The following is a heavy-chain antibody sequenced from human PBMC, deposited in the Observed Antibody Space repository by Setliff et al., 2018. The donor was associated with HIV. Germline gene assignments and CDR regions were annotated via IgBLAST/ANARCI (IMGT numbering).Heavy chain of an antibody. CDR2: IDGDGSGT. J-gene: IGHJ4*02. CDR3: ARRVYCSSTTCFDS. Sequence: QTGGSLRLSCAASGFTFRNYWMHWVRQAPGKGLVWVSRIDGDGSGTSYADSVQGRFTISRDNAKNTLYLQMNSLRAEDTAVYYCARRVYCSSTTCFDSWGQGTLVTVSS. CDR1: GFTFRNYW. V-gene: IGHV3-74*01. D-gene: IGHD2-2*01.